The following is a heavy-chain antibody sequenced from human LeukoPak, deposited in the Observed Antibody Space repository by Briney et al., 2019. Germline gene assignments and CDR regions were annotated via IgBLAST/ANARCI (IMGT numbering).Heavy chain of an antibody. J-gene: IGHJ4*01. CDR3: ARYNTGRTAY. CDR1: GFTFSSYC. D-gene: IGHD1-1*01. V-gene: IGHV3-33*01. Sequence: GRSLRLSCAASGFTFSSYCMRWVRQAPGKGLEWVAFIWYSGSKKYYADSVMGRFTISRDNSKNTLYLQMNSLRAEDTAVYYCARYNTGRTAYWSQGTLVTVSS. CDR2: IWYSGSKK.